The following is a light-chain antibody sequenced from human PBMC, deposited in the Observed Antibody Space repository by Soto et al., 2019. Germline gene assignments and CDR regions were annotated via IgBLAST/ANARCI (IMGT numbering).Light chain of an antibody. CDR3: QQSYRPPYP. J-gene: IGKJ2*01. V-gene: IGKV1-39*01. CDR2: AAS. Sequence: DIQMTQSLSSLSASVGERVTITCRANQSISSYLNWYQLKPGKAPKLLIYAASTLQRGVPSRFSGSGSGTDFTLTIRSLQLDDFATYSCQQSYRPPYPFGQGTKVDIK. CDR1: QSISSY.